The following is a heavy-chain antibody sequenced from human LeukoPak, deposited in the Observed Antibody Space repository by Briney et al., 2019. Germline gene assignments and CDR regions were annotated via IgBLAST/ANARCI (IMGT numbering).Heavy chain of an antibody. CDR2: IYTSGST. J-gene: IGHJ4*02. D-gene: IGHD4-11*01. CDR3: ARTDYPVYFDY. Sequence: KASETLSLTCTVSGGSISSGSYYWSWIRQPAGKGLEWIGRIYTSGSTNYNPSLKSRVTISVDTSKNQFSLKLSSVTAADTAVYYCARTDYPVYFDYWGQGTLVTASS. CDR1: GGSISSGSYY. V-gene: IGHV4-61*02.